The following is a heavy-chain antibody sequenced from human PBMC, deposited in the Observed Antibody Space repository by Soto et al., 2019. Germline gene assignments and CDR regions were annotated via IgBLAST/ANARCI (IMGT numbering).Heavy chain of an antibody. CDR1: GFTFSDYA. D-gene: IGHD6-13*01. Sequence: EEQLLESGGGLVQPGGSLRLSCAASGFTFSDYAMIWVRQAPGKGLELVSALDSSGAVRFYADSVKGRFTVSRDNSKNTLYLQMNSLRAEDTAFYYCARLGSTSKTESWGQGTLVTVSS. CDR3: ARLGSTSKTES. V-gene: IGHV3-23*05. J-gene: IGHJ5*02. CDR2: LDSSGAVR.